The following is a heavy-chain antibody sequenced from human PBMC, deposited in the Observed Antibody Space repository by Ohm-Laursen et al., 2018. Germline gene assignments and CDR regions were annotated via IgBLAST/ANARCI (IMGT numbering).Heavy chain of an antibody. D-gene: IGHD6-19*01. J-gene: IGHJ3*02. CDR1: GYTFASFG. V-gene: IGHV1-18*01. Sequence: ASVKASCKASGYTFASFGITWVRQAPGQGLEWMGWISPYSGQTKYALKLQGRVTMTTDTSTSTVYMELSSLRSEDTAVYYCARGTPGIAVAGADAFDIWGQGTMVTVSS. CDR2: ISPYSGQT. CDR3: ARGTPGIAVAGADAFDI.